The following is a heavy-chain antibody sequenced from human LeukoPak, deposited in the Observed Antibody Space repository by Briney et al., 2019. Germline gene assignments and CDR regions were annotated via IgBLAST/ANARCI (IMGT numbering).Heavy chain of an antibody. V-gene: IGHV1-69*04. CDR3: ARDSMTTAGYYYYYYMDV. Sequence: SVKVSCKASGGTFSSYTISWVRQAPGQGLEWMGRIIPILGIANYAQKFQGRVTITSDKSTSTAYTELSSLRSEDTAVYYCARDSMTTAGYYYYYYMDVWGKGTTVTVSS. CDR2: IIPILGIA. J-gene: IGHJ6*03. D-gene: IGHD4-11*01. CDR1: GGTFSSYT.